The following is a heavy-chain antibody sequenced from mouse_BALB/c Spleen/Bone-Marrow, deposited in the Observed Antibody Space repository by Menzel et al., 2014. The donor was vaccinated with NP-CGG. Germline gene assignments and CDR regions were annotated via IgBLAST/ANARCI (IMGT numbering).Heavy chain of an antibody. Sequence: VELQKSGADLVKPSASVKLSCTASGFNIKDTYMHWVKQRPEQGLEWIGRIDPANGNTKYDPKFQGKATITADTPSNTACVKSSSLTSEDTAVYYCARYRLGTYFDYWGQGTTTTVSS. CDR3: ARYRLGTYFDY. CDR2: IDPANGNT. CDR1: GFNIKDTY. J-gene: IGHJ2*01. D-gene: IGHD2-14*01. V-gene: IGHV14-3*02.